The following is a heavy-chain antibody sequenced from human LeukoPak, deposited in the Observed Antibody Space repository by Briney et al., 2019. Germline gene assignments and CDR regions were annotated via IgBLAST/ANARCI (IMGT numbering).Heavy chain of an antibody. D-gene: IGHD3-10*01. CDR1: GYTFTSYG. CDR3: ARDYHGSGSLTTFDY. Sequence: ASVKVSCKASGYTFTSYGISWVRQAPGQGLEWMGWISAYNGNTNYAQKLQGRVTLTRDTSTSTVYMELSRLRSEDTALYYCARDYHGSGSLTTFDYWGQGTLVTVSS. V-gene: IGHV1-18*01. CDR2: ISAYNGNT. J-gene: IGHJ4*02.